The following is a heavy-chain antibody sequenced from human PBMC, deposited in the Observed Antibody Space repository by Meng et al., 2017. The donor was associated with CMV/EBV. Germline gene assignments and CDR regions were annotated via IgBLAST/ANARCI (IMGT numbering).Heavy chain of an antibody. V-gene: IGHV3-23*03. J-gene: IGHJ6*02. CDR3: AKFEYQLLRYYYYYYYGMDV. CDR1: GFTLSSYA. Sequence: GGSLRLSCAASGFTLSSYAMSWVRQAPGKGLEWVSVIYSGGSSTYYADSVKGRFTISRDNSKNTLYLQMNSLRAEDTAVYYCAKFEYQLLRYYYYYYYGMDVWGQGTTVTVSS. CDR2: IYSGGSST. D-gene: IGHD2-2*01.